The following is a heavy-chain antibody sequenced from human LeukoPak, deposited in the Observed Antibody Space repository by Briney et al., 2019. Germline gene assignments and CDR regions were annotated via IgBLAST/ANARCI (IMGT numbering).Heavy chain of an antibody. J-gene: IGHJ4*02. CDR2: ITSGGYI. V-gene: IGHV3-21*01. CDR3: AREWVVTQNFFDY. Sequence: KPGGSLRLSCVASGFTFSSYAMNWVRQAPGKGLEWVSGITSGGYIFYADSVKGRFTISRDNAKNSVFLQLTSLGPEDTAVYFCAREWVVTQNFFDYWGQGTLVTVSS. D-gene: IGHD2-21*02. CDR1: GFTFSSYA.